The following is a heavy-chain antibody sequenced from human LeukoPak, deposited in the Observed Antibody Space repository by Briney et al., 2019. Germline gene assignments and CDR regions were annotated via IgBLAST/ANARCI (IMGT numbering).Heavy chain of an antibody. CDR3: AKAGGSGSYDHYFDY. CDR2: ISSSSSYI. D-gene: IGHD1-26*01. Sequence: GGSLRLSCAASGFTFSSYSMNWVRQAPGKGLEWVSSISSSSSYIYYADSVKGRFTISRDNAKNSMYLQMNSLRAEDTALYYCAKAGGSGSYDHYFDYWGQGTLVTVSS. CDR1: GFTFSSYS. J-gene: IGHJ4*02. V-gene: IGHV3-21*04.